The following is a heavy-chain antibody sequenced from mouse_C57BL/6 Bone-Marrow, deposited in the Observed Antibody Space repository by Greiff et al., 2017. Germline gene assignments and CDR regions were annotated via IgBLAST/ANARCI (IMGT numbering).Heavy chain of an antibody. CDR1: GYTFTSYW. Sequence: QVQLKESGAELVKPGASVKMSCKASGYTFTSYWITWVKQRPGQGLEWIGDIYPGSGSTNYNEKFKSKAKLTVDTSSSTAYMQLSSLTSEDSAVYYCGRLRLYFDSWGQGTTLTVSS. J-gene: IGHJ2*01. CDR3: GRLRLYFDS. CDR2: IYPGSGST. D-gene: IGHD2-12*01. V-gene: IGHV1-55*01.